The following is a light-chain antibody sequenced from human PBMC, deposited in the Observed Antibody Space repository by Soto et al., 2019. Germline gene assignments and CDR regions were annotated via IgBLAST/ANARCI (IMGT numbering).Light chain of an antibody. CDR1: QSVTNSF. CDR2: GVS. CDR3: QQYSSLPHT. J-gene: IGKJ2*01. Sequence: ENVLTQSPGTLSLSPGERATLSCRASQSVTNSFFAWYQQKPGQGPRLLIYGVSSRATGIPDRFSGSGSGTDFTLTISRLEPEDFVVYYCQQYSSLPHTFGQGTKLEFK. V-gene: IGKV3-20*01.